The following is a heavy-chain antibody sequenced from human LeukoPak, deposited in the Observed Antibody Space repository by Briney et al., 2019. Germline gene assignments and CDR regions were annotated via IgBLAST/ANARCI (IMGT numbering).Heavy chain of an antibody. CDR3: AKDLVLGGTTGFDY. CDR1: GFTFDDYA. Sequence: PGRSLGLSCAASGFTFDDYAIHWVRQAPGKGLEWVSGISWNSGSIGYADSVKGRFTISRDNAKNSLYLQMNSLRAEDTALYYCAKDLVLGGTTGFDYWGQGTLVTVSS. V-gene: IGHV3-9*01. CDR2: ISWNSGSI. J-gene: IGHJ4*02. D-gene: IGHD3-16*01.